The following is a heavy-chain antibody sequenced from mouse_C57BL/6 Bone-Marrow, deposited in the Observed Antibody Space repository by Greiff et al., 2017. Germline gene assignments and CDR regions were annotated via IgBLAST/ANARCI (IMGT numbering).Heavy chain of an antibody. CDR2: ISDGGSYT. V-gene: IGHV5-4*01. D-gene: IGHD1-1*01. J-gene: IGHJ2*01. Sequence: VQLQESGGGLVKPGGSLKLSCAASGFTFSSYAMSWVRQTPEKRLEWVATISDGGSYTYYPDNVKGRFTISRDNAKNNLYLQMSHLKSEDTAMYYCARGGHGNYYFDYWGQGTTLTVSS. CDR3: ARGGHGNYYFDY. CDR1: GFTFSSYA.